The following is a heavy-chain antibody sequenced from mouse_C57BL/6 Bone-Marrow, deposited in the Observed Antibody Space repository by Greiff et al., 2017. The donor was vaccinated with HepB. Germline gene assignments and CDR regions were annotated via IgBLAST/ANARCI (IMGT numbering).Heavy chain of an antibody. V-gene: IGHV1-15*01. D-gene: IGHD6-5*01. CDR1: GYTFTDYE. Sequence: VQLQQSGAELVRPGASVTLSCKTSGYTFTDYEMQWVKQTPVHGLEWIGAIEPETGGTAYNQKFKGKGIMTAAKSSSTAYMELRSMTSTDSAVYYCSGRGVCRVGYWGQGTTLTVSA. J-gene: IGHJ2*01. CDR2: IEPETGGT. CDR3: SGRGVCRVGY.